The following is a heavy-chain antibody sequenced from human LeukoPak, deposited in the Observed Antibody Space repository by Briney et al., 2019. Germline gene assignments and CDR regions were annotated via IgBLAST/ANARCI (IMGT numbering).Heavy chain of an antibody. CDR1: GFTFSSYE. D-gene: IGHD3-10*01. Sequence: GGSLRLSCAASGFTFSSYEMNWFRQAPGRGLEWIAYISASGNIVDYAESVKGRFTISRDNSKSSLYLRMNSLRAEDTAVYYCAALYYIKGTYWGQGTLVTVSS. CDR2: ISASGNIV. J-gene: IGHJ4*02. CDR3: AALYYIKGTY. V-gene: IGHV3-48*03.